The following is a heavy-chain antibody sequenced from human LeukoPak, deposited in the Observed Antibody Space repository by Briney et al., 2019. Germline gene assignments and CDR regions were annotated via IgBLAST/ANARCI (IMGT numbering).Heavy chain of an antibody. CDR1: GFTFSSYS. Sequence: PGGSLRLSCAASGFTFSSYSMNWVRQAPGKGMEWVSSISSSSSYIYYADSVKGRFTISRDNAKNSLYLQMNSLRAEDTALYYCAREREEVAWVTTVSYRYFDLWGRGTLVTVSS. CDR3: AREREEVAWVTTVSYRYFDL. CDR2: ISSSSSYI. V-gene: IGHV3-21*04. J-gene: IGHJ2*01. D-gene: IGHD4-17*01.